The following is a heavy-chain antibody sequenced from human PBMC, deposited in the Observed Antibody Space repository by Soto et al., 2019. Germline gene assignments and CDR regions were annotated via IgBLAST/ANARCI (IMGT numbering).Heavy chain of an antibody. CDR3: AHRTTTGTWWFDP. J-gene: IGHJ5*02. CDR1: GFSLTTSGGG. V-gene: IGHV2-5*02. Sequence: QITLNESGPTLVKPTQTLPLTCTFSGFSLTTSGGGVGWIRQPPGKALEWLALIYWDDDKRYSASLKSRLTITKDTSKNQVVGTMTLMESADTATYFFAHRTTTGTWWFDPWGQGTLVTGS. CDR2: IYWDDDK. D-gene: IGHD4-17*01.